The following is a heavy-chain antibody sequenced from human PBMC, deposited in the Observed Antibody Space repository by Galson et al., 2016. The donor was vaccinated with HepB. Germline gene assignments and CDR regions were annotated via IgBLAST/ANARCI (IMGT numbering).Heavy chain of an antibody. CDR3: ARFTQEWLDRVYYFDY. J-gene: IGHJ4*02. CDR2: ISYDGNNR. CDR1: GFTFNNYG. Sequence: SLRLSCATSGFTFNNYGINWVRQAPGKGLEWVAVISYDGNNRHCADAVKGRFTISRDRSTNTMYLQMNSLRTDDTAVYYCARFTQEWLDRVYYFDYWGQGTLVTVSS. D-gene: IGHD6-19*01. V-gene: IGHV3-33*08.